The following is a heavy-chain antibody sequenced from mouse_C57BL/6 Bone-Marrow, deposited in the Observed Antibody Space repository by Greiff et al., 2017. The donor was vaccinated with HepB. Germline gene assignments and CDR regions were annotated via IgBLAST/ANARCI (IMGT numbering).Heavy chain of an antibody. J-gene: IGHJ3*01. CDR1: GYSITSGYY. D-gene: IGHD1-1*01. Sequence: EVQLQQSGPGLVKPSQSLSLTCSVTGYSITSGYYWNWIRQFPGNKLEWMGYISYDGSNNYNPSLKNRISITRDTSKNQFFLKLNSVTTEDTATYYCAKDYYGSRKGFAYWGQGTLVTVSA. V-gene: IGHV3-6*01. CDR2: ISYDGSN. CDR3: AKDYYGSRKGFAY.